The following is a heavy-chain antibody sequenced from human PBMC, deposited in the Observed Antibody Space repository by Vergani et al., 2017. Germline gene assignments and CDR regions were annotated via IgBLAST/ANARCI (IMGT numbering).Heavy chain of an antibody. J-gene: IGHJ5*02. CDR2: IIPILGIA. Sequence: QVQLVQSGAEVKKPGSPVKVSCKASGGTFSSYAISWVRQAPGQGLEWMGRIIPILGIANYAQKFQGRVTITADKSTSTAYMELSSLRSEDTAVYYCARDGAAAGRWFDPWGQGTLVTVSS. CDR3: ARDGAAAGRWFDP. V-gene: IGHV1-69*04. D-gene: IGHD6-13*01. CDR1: GGTFSSYA.